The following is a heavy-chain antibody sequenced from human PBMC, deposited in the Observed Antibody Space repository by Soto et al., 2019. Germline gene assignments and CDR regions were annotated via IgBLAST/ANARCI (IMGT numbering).Heavy chain of an antibody. CDR2: IRFNNDNT. V-gene: IGHV1-18*01. J-gene: IGHJ6*02. Sequence: QAQLVQSGAEVKKPGASVKVSCKASGYTFINHGISWVRQAPGQGLEWMGGIRFNNDNTNYAPKFQGRVTMTTDTSTSTAQMELRSLRSEDTAVYYCAGDDSGCCPYGMDVWGQGTTVPVSS. D-gene: IGHD6-19*01. CDR1: GYTFINHG. CDR3: AGDDSGCCPYGMDV.